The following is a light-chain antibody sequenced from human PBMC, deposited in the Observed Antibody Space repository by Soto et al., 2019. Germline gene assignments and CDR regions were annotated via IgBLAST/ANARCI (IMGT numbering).Light chain of an antibody. V-gene: IGLV2-14*01. CDR3: SSFTRSNTLEVV. CDR1: SSDVGTYNY. Sequence: QSALTQPASVSGSPGRSITISCTGTSSDVGTYNYVSWYKQHPGKAPQLLIYGVSHRPSGVSARFSGSKSGNTASLTISGLQTEDEGDYYCSSFTRSNTLEVVFGGGTKLTVL. CDR2: GVS. J-gene: IGLJ2*01.